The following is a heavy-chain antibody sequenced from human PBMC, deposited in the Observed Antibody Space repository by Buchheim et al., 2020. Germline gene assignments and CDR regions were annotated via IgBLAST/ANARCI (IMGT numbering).Heavy chain of an antibody. CDR2: ISSSSSYV. CDR1: GFDFDVFE. V-gene: IGHV3-21*01. J-gene: IGHJ6*02. D-gene: IGHD4-17*01. CDR3: GRDQGGYGEYYSHYGLTS. Sequence: EVQLVESGGGLVQPGGSLRLSCAASGFDFDVFEMNWVRQAPGKGLEWVSSISSSSSYVYYADSVKGRFTISRENAKNSLYLQMNSLRAEDTAVYYCGRDQGGYGEYYSHYGLTSGAKGP.